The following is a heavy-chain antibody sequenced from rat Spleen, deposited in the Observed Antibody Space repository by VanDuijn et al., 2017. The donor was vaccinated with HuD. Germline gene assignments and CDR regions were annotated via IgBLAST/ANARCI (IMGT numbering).Heavy chain of an antibody. V-gene: IGHV5-29*01. CDR2: ISYYGIIT. CDR3: ARHSAWYGVMDA. D-gene: IGHD4-1*01. CDR1: GFTFSNYG. Sequence: EVQLVESGGGLVQPGRSLKLSCAASGFTFSNYGMAWVRQAPTKGLEWVATISYYGIITYYRDSVKDRFTIFRDNAKRTLYLQMDSLRYEDTATYYCARHSAWYGVMDAWGQGASVTVSS. J-gene: IGHJ4*01.